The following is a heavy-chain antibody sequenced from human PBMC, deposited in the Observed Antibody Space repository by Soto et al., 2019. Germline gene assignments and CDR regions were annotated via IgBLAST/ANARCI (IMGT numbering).Heavy chain of an antibody. CDR3: ARGSYYDFWSGYFWAPPGYYYYGMDV. CDR2: IWYDGSNK. Sequence: PGGSLRLSCAASGFTFSSYGMHWVRQAPGKGLEWVAVIWYDGSNKYYVDSVKGRFTISRDNSKNTLYLQMNSLRAEDTAVYYCARGSYYDFWSGYFWAPPGYYYYGMDVWGQGTTVTVSS. J-gene: IGHJ6*02. V-gene: IGHV3-33*01. CDR1: GFTFSSYG. D-gene: IGHD3-3*01.